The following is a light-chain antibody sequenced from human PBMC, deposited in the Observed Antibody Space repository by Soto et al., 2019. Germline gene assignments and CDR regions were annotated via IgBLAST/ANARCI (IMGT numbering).Light chain of an antibody. J-gene: IGKJ3*01. V-gene: IGKV1D-12*01. CDR1: QDTSGW. CDR2: GAS. Sequence: DIQMTQSPSSVSASVGDRVTITCRASQDTSGWLAWYQQRPGKAPKLLIFGASTLQGGVPSRFSGSGSGTDVTLTISSLQPEDSATYYCQQANSFPFTCGRGPKVDIK. CDR3: QQANSFPFT.